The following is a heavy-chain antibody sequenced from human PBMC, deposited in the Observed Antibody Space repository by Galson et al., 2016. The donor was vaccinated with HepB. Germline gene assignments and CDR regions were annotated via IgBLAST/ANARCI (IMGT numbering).Heavy chain of an antibody. V-gene: IGHV3-33*02. J-gene: IGHJ6*02. Sequence: SLRLSCAASGFTVDTYGMHWVRQAPGKGLEWVAVVPFRGHTEYYADSVKGRFTISRDISTNTVFLQMDGLRVEDTAVYYCASAYCSSDGCYRDGLDVWGQGTTVAVSS. D-gene: IGHD2-2*01. CDR3: ASAYCSSDGCYRDGLDV. CDR2: VPFRGHTE. CDR1: GFTVDTYG.